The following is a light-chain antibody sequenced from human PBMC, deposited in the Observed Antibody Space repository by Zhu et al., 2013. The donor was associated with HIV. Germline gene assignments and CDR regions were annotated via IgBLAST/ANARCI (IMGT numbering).Light chain of an antibody. V-gene: IGKV1-33*01. CDR3: QQYDNFPLT. CDR2: AAS. Sequence: DIQMTQSPSTLSASVGDRVTITCRASQSISSYLNWYQQKPGKAPKLLIYAASSLQSGVPSRFSGSGSGTDFTFTISSLQPEDIATYYCQQYDNFPLTFGGGTKVEIK. CDR1: QSISSY. J-gene: IGKJ4*01.